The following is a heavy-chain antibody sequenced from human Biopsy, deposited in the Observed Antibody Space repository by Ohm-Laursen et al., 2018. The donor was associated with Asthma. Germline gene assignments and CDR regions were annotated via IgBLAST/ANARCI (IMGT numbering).Heavy chain of an antibody. CDR1: GGSISSLH. D-gene: IGHD6-19*01. CDR3: VRAVRKEQWLAPFDY. Sequence: GSLSLTCGVYGGSISSLHWSWIRQSPEKGLEWMGHVYWTGSPNYNPSLKSRITMSVDTSKNRMFLELTSVTAADTAIYYCVRAVRKEQWLAPFDYWGQGKPVTVSS. J-gene: IGHJ4*02. CDR2: VYWTGSP. V-gene: IGHV4-59*01.